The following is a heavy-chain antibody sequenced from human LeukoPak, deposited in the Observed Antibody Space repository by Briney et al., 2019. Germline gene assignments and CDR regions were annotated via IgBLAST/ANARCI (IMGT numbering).Heavy chain of an antibody. V-gene: IGHV4-39*07. CDR3: ADHIAAAGHHYFDY. CDR1: GGSISSSRYY. D-gene: IGHD6-13*01. Sequence: SETLSLTCTVSGGSISSSRYYWGWLRQPPGTGLEWIGSIYYSGSTYYNPSLKSRVTISGDTSKNQFSLKLSSVTAADTAVYYCADHIAAAGHHYFDYWGQGTLVTVSS. J-gene: IGHJ4*02. CDR2: IYYSGST.